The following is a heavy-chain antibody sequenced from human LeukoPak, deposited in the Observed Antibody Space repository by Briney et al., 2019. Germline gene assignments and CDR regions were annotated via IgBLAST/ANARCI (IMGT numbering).Heavy chain of an antibody. V-gene: IGHV1-2*02. CDR3: ARDVGSPYYFDY. Sequence: ASVKVSCKASGYTFTAYSMHWVRQAPGQGLEYMAWINPNSGSTNYAQKFQGRVTMTRDTSTSTAYMELSSLRSDDTAVYYCARDVGSPYYFDYWGQGTLVTVSS. CDR2: INPNSGST. CDR1: GYTFTAYS. D-gene: IGHD2-15*01. J-gene: IGHJ4*02.